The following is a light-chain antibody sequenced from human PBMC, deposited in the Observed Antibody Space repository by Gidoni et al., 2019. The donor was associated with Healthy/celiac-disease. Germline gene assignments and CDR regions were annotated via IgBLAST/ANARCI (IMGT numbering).Light chain of an antibody. CDR1: QSVLYSSNNKNY. V-gene: IGKV4-1*01. CDR2: WAF. Sequence: DIVMTQSPDSLAVSLGDRATINCKSSQSVLYSSNNKNYLAWYQQKQGQPPKLLIYWAFTRESGVPDRFSGSGSGTDFTLTISSRQAEDGAVYYCQQYYSTPQTFGQGTKVEIK. CDR3: QQYYSTPQT. J-gene: IGKJ1*01.